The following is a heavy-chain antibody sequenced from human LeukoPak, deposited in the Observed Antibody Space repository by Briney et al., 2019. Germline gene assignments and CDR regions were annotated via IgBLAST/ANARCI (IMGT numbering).Heavy chain of an antibody. CDR1: GFTFSSYG. CDR2: IRYDGSNK. CDR3: AKVNLLRYFDWLRDAFDI. J-gene: IGHJ3*02. D-gene: IGHD3-9*01. V-gene: IGHV3-30*02. Sequence: GGSLRLSCAASGFTFSSYGMHWVRQAPGKGLEWVAFIRYDGSNKYYADSVKGRFTISRDNSKNTLYLQMNSLRAEDTAVYYCAKVNLLRYFDWLRDAFDIWGQGTMVTVSS.